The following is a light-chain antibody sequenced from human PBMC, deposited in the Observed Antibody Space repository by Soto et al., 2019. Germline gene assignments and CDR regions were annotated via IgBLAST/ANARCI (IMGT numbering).Light chain of an antibody. J-gene: IGKJ4*01. Sequence: DIQMTQSPSALSASVGDRVTITCRASQSISSYLNWYQQKPGKAPKLLIYAASSLQSGVPSRFSGSGSGTDFTLTINSLQPEEFATYYCQQSYSNLTFGGGTKGEIK. CDR3: QQSYSNLT. CDR1: QSISSY. CDR2: AAS. V-gene: IGKV1-39*01.